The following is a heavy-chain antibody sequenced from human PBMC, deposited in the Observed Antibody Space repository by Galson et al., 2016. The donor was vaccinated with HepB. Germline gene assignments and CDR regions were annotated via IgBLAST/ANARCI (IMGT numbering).Heavy chain of an antibody. Sequence: SLRLSCAASGFTFSTYGMNWVRQAPGKGLEWVAVISSDGTIKYYVDSVKGRFTISRDNSKNMLYLQMNSLRPEDTAVYYCAKDDPYEGDNWGQGTLVTVSS. CDR2: ISSDGTIK. D-gene: IGHD5-12*01. CDR3: AKDDPYEGDN. CDR1: GFTFSTYG. V-gene: IGHV3-30*18. J-gene: IGHJ4*02.